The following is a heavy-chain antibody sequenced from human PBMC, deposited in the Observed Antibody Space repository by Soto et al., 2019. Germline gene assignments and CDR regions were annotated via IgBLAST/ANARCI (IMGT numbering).Heavy chain of an antibody. CDR2: INPNSGGT. Sequence: ASVKVSCKASGYTFTGYYMHWVRPAPGQGLEWMGWINPNSGGTNYAQKFQGWVTMTRDTSISTAYMELSRLRSDDTAVYYCARDQPDYYGSGRYYNPWGQGTLVTVSS. V-gene: IGHV1-2*04. D-gene: IGHD3-10*01. J-gene: IGHJ5*02. CDR3: ARDQPDYYGSGRYYNP. CDR1: GYTFTGYY.